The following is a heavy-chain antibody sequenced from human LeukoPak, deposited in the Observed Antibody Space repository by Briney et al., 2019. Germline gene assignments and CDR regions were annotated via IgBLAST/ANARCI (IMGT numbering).Heavy chain of an antibody. CDR3: ARAGVATIGIDY. CDR1: GGSFSGYY. CDR2: IYYSGST. V-gene: IGHV4-59*01. J-gene: IGHJ4*02. D-gene: IGHD5-12*01. Sequence: SETLSLTCAVYGGSFSGYYWSWIRQPPGKGLEWIGYIYYSGSTNYNPSLKSRVTISVDTSKNQFSLKLSSVTAADTAVYYCARAGVATIGIDYWGRGTLVTVSS.